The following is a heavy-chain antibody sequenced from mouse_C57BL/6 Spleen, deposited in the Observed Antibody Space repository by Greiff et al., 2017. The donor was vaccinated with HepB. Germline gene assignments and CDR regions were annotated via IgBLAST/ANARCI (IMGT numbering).Heavy chain of an antibody. CDR2: IHPNSGST. D-gene: IGHD1-1*01. CDR3: ARRHYYDSSSGYFDY. CDR1: GYTFTSYW. J-gene: IGHJ2*01. V-gene: IGHV1-64*01. Sequence: VQLQQPGAELVKPGASVKLSCKASGYTFTSYWMHWVKQRPGQGLEWIGMIHPNSGSTNYNEKFKSKATLTVDKSSSTAYMQLSSLTSEDSAVYYCARRHYYDSSSGYFDYWGQGTTLTVSS.